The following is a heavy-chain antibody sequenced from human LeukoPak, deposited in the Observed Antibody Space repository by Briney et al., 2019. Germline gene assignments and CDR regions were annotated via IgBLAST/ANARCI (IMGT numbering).Heavy chain of an antibody. J-gene: IGHJ3*02. CDR2: ISAYNGNT. D-gene: IGHD6-19*01. CDR3: ASYSSGEVGAFDI. Sequence: GSSVKVSCKASGGTFSSYAISWVRQAPGQGLEWMGRISAYNGNTNYAQKLQGRVTMTTDTSTSTAYMELRSLRSDDTAVYYCASYSSGEVGAFDIWGQGTMVTVSS. CDR1: GGTFSSYA. V-gene: IGHV1-18*01.